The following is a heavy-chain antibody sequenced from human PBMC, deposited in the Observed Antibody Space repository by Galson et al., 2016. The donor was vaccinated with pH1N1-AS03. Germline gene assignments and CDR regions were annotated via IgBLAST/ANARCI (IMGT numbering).Heavy chain of an antibody. CDR1: GFTFSSSN. Sequence: SLRLSCAASGFTFSSSNMNWVRQAPGKGLEWVSYISSSSSTIYYVDSVKGRFTISRDNAKSSLYLQMHSLRAEDTAVYYCARTHHGDYAYYGMDVWGQGTTATVSS. CDR3: ARTHHGDYAYYGMDV. D-gene: IGHD4-17*01. J-gene: IGHJ6*02. CDR2: ISSSSSTI. V-gene: IGHV3-48*01.